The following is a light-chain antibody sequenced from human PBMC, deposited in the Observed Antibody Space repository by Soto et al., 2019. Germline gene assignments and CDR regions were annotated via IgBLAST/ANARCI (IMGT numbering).Light chain of an antibody. V-gene: IGLV4-69*01. Sequence: QTVVTQSPSASASLGASVNLTCTLSSGHSSNAIAWHQQQPEKGPRYLMKLNSDGSHSKGDGIPDRFSGSSSGAERYLTIFSLQSEDEADYYSQTWGTGIVVFGGGTKLTVL. CDR3: QTWGTGIVV. J-gene: IGLJ2*01. CDR1: SGHSSNA. CDR2: LNSDGSH.